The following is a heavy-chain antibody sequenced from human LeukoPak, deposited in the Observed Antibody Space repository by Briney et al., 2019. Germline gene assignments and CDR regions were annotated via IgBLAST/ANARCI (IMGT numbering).Heavy chain of an antibody. CDR2: IYSSGIT. D-gene: IGHD1-14*01. Sequence: SVTLSLTCTVSGGSISSYSWSWIRQPPGKGLEWIGYIYSSGITSFNPSLKSRVTISVDTSKNQFSLKLISVTAADTAVYYCARGFNRSPYYFDYWGQGTLVTVSS. J-gene: IGHJ4*02. V-gene: IGHV4-59*01. CDR1: GGSISSYS. CDR3: ARGFNRSPYYFDY.